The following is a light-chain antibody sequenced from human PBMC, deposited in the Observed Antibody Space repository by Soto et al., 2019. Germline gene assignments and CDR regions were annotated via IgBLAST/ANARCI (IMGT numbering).Light chain of an antibody. CDR3: SSYAGSNWYV. CDR1: NSDVGGYNY. J-gene: IGLJ1*01. V-gene: IGLV2-8*01. Sequence: QSVLTQPPSASGSPGQSVTISCTGTNSDVGGYNYVSWYQQYPGKAPKLIIYEVNARPSGVPDRFSGSKSGNTASLTVSGLQTADEADYYCSSYAGSNWYVFGNGTKLTVL. CDR2: EVN.